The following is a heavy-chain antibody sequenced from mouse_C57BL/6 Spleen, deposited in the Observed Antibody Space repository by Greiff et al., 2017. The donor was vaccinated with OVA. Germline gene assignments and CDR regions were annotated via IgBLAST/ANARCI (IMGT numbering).Heavy chain of an antibody. J-gene: IGHJ2*01. V-gene: IGHV1-4*01. CDR3: AREDYYYGRGDY. CDR2: INPSSGYT. Sequence: VQLQQSGAELARPGASVKMSCKASGYTFTSYTMHWVKQRPGQGLEWIGYINPSSGYTKYNQKFKDKATLTADKSSSTAYMQLSSLTSEDSAVYYCAREDYYYGRGDYWGQGTTLTVSS. CDR1: GYTFTSYT. D-gene: IGHD1-1*01.